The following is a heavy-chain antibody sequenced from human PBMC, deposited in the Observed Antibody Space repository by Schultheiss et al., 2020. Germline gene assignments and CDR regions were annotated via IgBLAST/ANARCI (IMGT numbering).Heavy chain of an antibody. V-gene: IGHV4-39*01. D-gene: IGHD4-17*01. CDR2: IYYSGST. Sequence: SETLSLTCTVSGGSISSSSYYWGWIRQPPGKGLEWIGSIYYSGSTYYNPSLKSRVTISVDTSKNQFSLKLSSVTAADTAVYYCAKTTDGTPHDYWGQGTLGTVPS. CDR1: GGSISSSSYY. CDR3: AKTTDGTPHDY. J-gene: IGHJ4*02.